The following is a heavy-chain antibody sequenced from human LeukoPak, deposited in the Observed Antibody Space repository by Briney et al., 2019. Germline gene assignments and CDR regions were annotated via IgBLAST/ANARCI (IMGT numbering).Heavy chain of an antibody. J-gene: IGHJ3*02. CDR3: ARRGHLLSSSRRTDAFDI. D-gene: IGHD2-15*01. Sequence: PGGSLRLSCAASGFTFSSYSMNWVRQAPGKGLEWVSSISSSSSYIYYADSVKGRFTISRDNAKNSLYLQMNSLRAEDTAVYYCARRGHLLSSSRRTDAFDIWGQGTMVTVSS. V-gene: IGHV3-21*01. CDR2: ISSSSSYI. CDR1: GFTFSSYS.